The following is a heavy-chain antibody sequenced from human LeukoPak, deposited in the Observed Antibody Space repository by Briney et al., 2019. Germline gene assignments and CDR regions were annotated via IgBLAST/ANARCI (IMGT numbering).Heavy chain of an antibody. Sequence: SETLSLTCTVSGGSISGYYWSWLRQPPGKGLEWIGYIYYSGSTDYDPSLKSRVTMSVDTSKNQFSLKLSSVTAADTAVYYCARMGAIAGASANPDYWGQGTLVTVSS. CDR2: IYYSGST. CDR3: ARMGAIAGASANPDY. CDR1: GGSISGYY. J-gene: IGHJ4*02. D-gene: IGHD4/OR15-4a*01. V-gene: IGHV4-59*01.